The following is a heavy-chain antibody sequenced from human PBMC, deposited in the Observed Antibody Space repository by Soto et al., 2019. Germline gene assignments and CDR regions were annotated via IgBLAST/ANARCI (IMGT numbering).Heavy chain of an antibody. J-gene: IGHJ4*02. CDR3: ARQALD. CDR2: VYYSGST. V-gene: IGHV4-59*08. Sequence: QVQLQESGPGLVKPSETLSLTCTISGGSISDYYWSWFRQAPGKGLDWIGYVYYSGSTNYNPSLQRRLTISVHTSKNQFSLKLSSVTAADTAVYYCARQALDWGRGTLVTVSS. CDR1: GGSISDYY.